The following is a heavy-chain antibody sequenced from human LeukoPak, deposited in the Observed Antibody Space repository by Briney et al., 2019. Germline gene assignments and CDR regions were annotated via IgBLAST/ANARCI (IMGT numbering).Heavy chain of an antibody. CDR1: GFTFSSYG. Sequence: GGSLRLSCAASGFTFSSYGMNWVRQAPGKGLEWVANIKQDGSEKYYVDSVKGRFTISRDNAKNSLYLQMNSLRAEDTAVYYCARGPRAAADDYWGQGTLVTVSS. J-gene: IGHJ4*02. CDR2: IKQDGSEK. CDR3: ARGPRAAADDY. V-gene: IGHV3-7*01. D-gene: IGHD6-13*01.